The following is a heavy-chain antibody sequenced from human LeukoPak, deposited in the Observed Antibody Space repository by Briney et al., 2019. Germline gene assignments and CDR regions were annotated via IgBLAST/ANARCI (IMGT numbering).Heavy chain of an antibody. CDR1: GHRFTNYW. D-gene: IGHD6-13*01. V-gene: IGHV5-51*01. Sequence: GESLKISCKASGHRFTNYWIGWVRQMPGKGLEWMGIVYPGDSDTKYSPSFQGQVTISADKSISTAYLQWSSLKASDTAMYYCARPSITYSSSWYGEFYFDYWGQGTLVTVSS. J-gene: IGHJ4*02. CDR3: ARPSITYSSSWYGEFYFDY. CDR2: VYPGDSDT.